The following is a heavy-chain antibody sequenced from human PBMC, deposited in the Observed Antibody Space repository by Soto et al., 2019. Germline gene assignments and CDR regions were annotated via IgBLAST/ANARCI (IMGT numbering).Heavy chain of an antibody. J-gene: IGHJ4*02. D-gene: IGHD1-1*01. CDR1: GFTFRMYW. CDR2: INDDGIST. V-gene: IGHV3-74*01. Sequence: GGSLRLSCAASGFTFRMYWMHWVRQVPGKGPERVSRINDDGISTNYADSVKGRFTISRDNAKNTLYLQMNALRVEDTGVYYCTRGLRPNSTGKGAFWGQGTLVTVSS. CDR3: TRGLRPNSTGKGAF.